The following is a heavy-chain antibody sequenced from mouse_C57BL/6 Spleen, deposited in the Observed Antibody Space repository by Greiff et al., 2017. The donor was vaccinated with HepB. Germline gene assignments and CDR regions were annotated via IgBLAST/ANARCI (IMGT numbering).Heavy chain of an antibody. V-gene: IGHV1-7*01. D-gene: IGHD4-1*01. CDR2: INPSSGYT. Sequence: QVHVKQSGAELAKPGASVKLSCKASGYTFTSYWMHWVKQRPGQGLEWIGYINPSSGYTKYNQKFKDKATLTADKSSSTAYMQLSSLTYEDSAVYYCARGGFQTVYYFDYWGQGTTLTVSS. CDR3: ARGGFQTVYYFDY. J-gene: IGHJ2*01. CDR1: GYTFTSYW.